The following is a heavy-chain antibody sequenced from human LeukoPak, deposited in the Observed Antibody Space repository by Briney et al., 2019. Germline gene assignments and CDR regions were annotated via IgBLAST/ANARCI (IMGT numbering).Heavy chain of an antibody. Sequence: GGSLRLSCAASGFTFSGHSMTWVRQAPGKGLEWVSGISGSGATIFYADSVTGRFTISRDNSKNTLYLQMSSLRAEDTALYYCAKSPGPYYYGYYFDFWGQGTLVAVSS. CDR1: GFTFSGHS. D-gene: IGHD3-22*01. J-gene: IGHJ4*02. CDR2: ISGSGATI. V-gene: IGHV3-23*01. CDR3: AKSPGPYYYGYYFDF.